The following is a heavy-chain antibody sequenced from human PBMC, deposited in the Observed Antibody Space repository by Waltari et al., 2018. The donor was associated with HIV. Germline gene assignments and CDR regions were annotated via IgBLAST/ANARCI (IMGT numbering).Heavy chain of an antibody. Sequence: QVQLQESGPGLVKPSETLSLTCTVSGGSVSSYYWNWFRQPPGKGLEWIAYIYNSGSTNYNPSLKSRVTISVDTSKNQCSLELSSVTAADTAVYYCARGRHSSGYSLWYFDRWGRGTLVTVSS. CDR1: GGSVSSYY. CDR2: IYNSGST. D-gene: IGHD3-22*01. CDR3: ARGRHSSGYSLWYFDR. J-gene: IGHJ2*01. V-gene: IGHV4-59*02.